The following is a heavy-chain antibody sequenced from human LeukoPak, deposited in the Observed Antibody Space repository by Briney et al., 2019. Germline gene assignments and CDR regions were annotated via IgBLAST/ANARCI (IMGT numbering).Heavy chain of an antibody. V-gene: IGHV3-11*01. Sequence: PGGSLRLSRAASGFTFSDYYMSGIRQAPGKGLEWVSYISSSGSTIYYADSVKGRFTISRDNAKNSLYLQMNSLRAEDTAVYYCARAGVVAATPNFDYWGQGTLVTVSS. J-gene: IGHJ4*02. CDR2: ISSSGSTI. CDR3: ARAGVVAATPNFDY. D-gene: IGHD2-15*01. CDR1: GFTFSDYY.